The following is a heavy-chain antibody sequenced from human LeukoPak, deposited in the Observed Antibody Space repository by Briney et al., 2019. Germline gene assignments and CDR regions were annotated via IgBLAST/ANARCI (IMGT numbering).Heavy chain of an antibody. Sequence: ASVKVSCKASGYIFTSYGISWVRQAPGQGLEWMGWISAYNGNTNYAQKLQGRVTMTTDTSTSTAYMELRSLRSDDTAVYYCARDRSQRIAAAGTLSDYWGQGTLVTVSS. V-gene: IGHV1-18*01. CDR2: ISAYNGNT. CDR3: ARDRSQRIAAAGTLSDY. D-gene: IGHD6-13*01. CDR1: GYIFTSYG. J-gene: IGHJ4*02.